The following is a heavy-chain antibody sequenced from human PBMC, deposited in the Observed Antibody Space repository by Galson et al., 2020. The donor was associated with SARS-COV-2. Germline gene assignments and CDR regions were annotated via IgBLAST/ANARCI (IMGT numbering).Heavy chain of an antibody. CDR1: GGSISSSSYY. CDR3: ARDFVVVPAAIRWFDP. V-gene: IGHV4-39*07. CDR2: IYYSGST. D-gene: IGHD2-2*02. Sequence: SETLSLTCTVSGGSISSSSYYWGWIRQPPGKGLEWIGSIYYSGSTYYNPSLKSRVTISVDTSKNQFSLKLSSVTAADTAVYYCARDFVVVPAAIRWFDPWGQGTLVTVSS. J-gene: IGHJ5*02.